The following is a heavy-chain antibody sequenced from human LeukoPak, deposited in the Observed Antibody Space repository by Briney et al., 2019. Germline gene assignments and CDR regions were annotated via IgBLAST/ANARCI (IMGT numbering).Heavy chain of an antibody. CDR1: GFKFSSYT. V-gene: IGHV3-21*01. Sequence: GGSLRLSCVASGFKFSSYTMNWVRQAPGKGLEWVSSISSSSSFISYADSVKGRFTISRDNDKNSLYLQMNSLRAEDTAVYYCARRYSRDDAFDIWGQGTMVTVSS. CDR2: ISSSSSFI. D-gene: IGHD6-13*01. CDR3: ARRYSRDDAFDI. J-gene: IGHJ3*02.